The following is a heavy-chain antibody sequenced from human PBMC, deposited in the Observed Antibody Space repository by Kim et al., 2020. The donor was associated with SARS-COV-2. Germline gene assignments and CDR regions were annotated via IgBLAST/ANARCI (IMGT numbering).Heavy chain of an antibody. CDR3: ASGSYGSGSYLYYFDY. D-gene: IGHD3-10*01. Sequence: SVKGRFTISRDNSKDTLYLQMNSLRAEDTAVYYCASGSYGSGSYLYYFDYWGQGTLVTVSS. J-gene: IGHJ4*02. V-gene: IGHV3-53*01.